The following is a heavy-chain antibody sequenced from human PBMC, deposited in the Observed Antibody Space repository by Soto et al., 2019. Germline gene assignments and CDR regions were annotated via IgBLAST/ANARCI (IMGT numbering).Heavy chain of an antibody. D-gene: IGHD7-27*01. V-gene: IGHV3-15*01. J-gene: IGHJ4*02. CDR1: GFSFRDAW. CDR2: IKRNTEGAAT. Sequence: EVQLVQSGGNLVKPGGSLRLSFAASGFSFRDAWLTWVRQTPRKGLEWVGRIKRNTEGAATDYAAPVRGRFTISRDDSKNTVYLQMNSLSTEDTAVYFCTSENWGRGDIWGQGTLVTVSS. CDR3: TSENWGRGDI.